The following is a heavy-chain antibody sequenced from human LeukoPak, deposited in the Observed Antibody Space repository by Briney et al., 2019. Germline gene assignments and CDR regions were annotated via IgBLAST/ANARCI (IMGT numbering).Heavy chain of an antibody. V-gene: IGHV3-21*01. J-gene: IGHJ5*02. Sequence: GGSLRLSCAGSEFTLSNYDMNWVRQAPGKGLEWVSSISTSSRYIYYKDSVRGRFTISRDDAKNSLYLEMNSLRAEDTAVYYCARADCSSSTCYLRRSWFDPWGQGTLVTVSS. CDR3: ARADCSSSTCYLRRSWFDP. CDR1: EFTLSNYD. D-gene: IGHD2-2*01. CDR2: ISTSSRYI.